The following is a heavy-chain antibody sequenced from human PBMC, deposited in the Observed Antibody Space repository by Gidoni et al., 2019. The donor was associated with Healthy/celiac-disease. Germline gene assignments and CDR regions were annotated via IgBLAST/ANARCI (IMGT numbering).Heavy chain of an antibody. D-gene: IGHD2-2*01. CDR2: IYSGGST. J-gene: IGHJ4*02. Sequence: EVQLVESGGGLIQPGGSLRLSCAASGFPVSSNYMSWVRQAPGKGLEWVSVIYSGGSTYYADSVKGRFTISRDNSKNTLYLQMNSLRAEDTAVYYCARDRRGIVVVPAANWGQGTLVTVSS. CDR1: GFPVSSNY. V-gene: IGHV3-53*01. CDR3: ARDRRGIVVVPAAN.